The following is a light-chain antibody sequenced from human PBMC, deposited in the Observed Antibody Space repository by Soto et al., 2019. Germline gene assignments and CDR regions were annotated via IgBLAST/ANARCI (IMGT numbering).Light chain of an antibody. J-gene: IGKJ4*01. CDR1: QSVSRW. Sequence: DVQMTQSPSTLSASVGDRVTVTCRASQSVSRWVAWYQQKVGKAPKLLIFDASSLERGVPSRFSGSGSGTEFTLTISSLHPDDAATSYCQQSHNFDPPTFGEGTKVEIK. CDR2: DAS. CDR3: QQSHNFDPPT. V-gene: IGKV1-5*01.